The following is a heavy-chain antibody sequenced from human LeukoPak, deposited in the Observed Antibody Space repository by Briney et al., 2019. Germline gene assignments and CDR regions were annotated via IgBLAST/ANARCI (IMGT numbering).Heavy chain of an antibody. V-gene: IGHV4-30-2*01. J-gene: IGHJ4*02. CDR3: ARGRITIFGVVSLFDY. Sequence: SQTLSLTCAVSGGSISSGGYSWSWIRQPPGKGLEWIGYIYHSGSTYYNPSLKSRVTISVDTSKNQFSLKLSSVTAADTAVYYCARGRITIFGVVSLFDYWGQGTLVTVSS. CDR2: IYHSGST. CDR1: GGSISSGGYS. D-gene: IGHD3-3*01.